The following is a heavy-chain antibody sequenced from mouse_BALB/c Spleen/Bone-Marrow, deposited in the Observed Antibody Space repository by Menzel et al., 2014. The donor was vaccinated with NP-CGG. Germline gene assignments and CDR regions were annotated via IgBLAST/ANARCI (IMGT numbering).Heavy chain of an antibody. J-gene: IGHJ2*01. V-gene: IGHV1-4*01. CDR1: GYSFTSYT. D-gene: IGHD2-3*01. Sequence: QVQLQQSGAELARPGASVKMSCKASGYSFTSYTMHWVKQRPGQGLEWIACIGPGNTYSKYNQKFKDKATVTADKSSSTAYMQLSSLTSEDSAVYYCTSEGCYDGFSVHFDYLGHGTPLTVS. CDR2: IGPGNTYS. CDR3: TSEGCYDGFSVHFDY.